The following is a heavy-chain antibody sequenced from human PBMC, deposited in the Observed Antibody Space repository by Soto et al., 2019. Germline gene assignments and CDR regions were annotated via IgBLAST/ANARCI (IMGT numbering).Heavy chain of an antibody. V-gene: IGHV1-3*01. Sequence: ASVKVSCKASGYTFTSYAMHWVRQAPGQRLEWMGWINAGNGNTKYSQKFQGRVTITRDTSASTAYMELSSLGSEDTAVYYCARDRTVVVPAAIFDYWGQGTLVTVSS. CDR1: GYTFTSYA. CDR2: INAGNGNT. D-gene: IGHD2-2*01. CDR3: ARDRTVVVPAAIFDY. J-gene: IGHJ4*02.